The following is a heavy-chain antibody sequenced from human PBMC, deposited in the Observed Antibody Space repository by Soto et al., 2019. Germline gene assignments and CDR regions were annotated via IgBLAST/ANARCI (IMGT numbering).Heavy chain of an antibody. J-gene: IGHJ4*02. CDR1: GFTFDDYT. CDR3: AKVTTTRRYSGPDQPNPLDY. CDR2: ISWDGGST. D-gene: IGHD4-17*01. V-gene: IGHV3-43*01. Sequence: GGSLRLSCAASGFTFDDYTMHWVRQAPGKGLEWVSLISWDGGSTYYADSVKGRFTISRDNSKNSLYLQMNSLRTEDTALYYCAKVTTTRRYSGPDQPNPLDYWGQGTLVTVSS.